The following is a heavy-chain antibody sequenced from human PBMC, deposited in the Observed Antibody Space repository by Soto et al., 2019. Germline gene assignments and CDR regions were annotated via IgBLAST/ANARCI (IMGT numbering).Heavy chain of an antibody. J-gene: IGHJ4*02. CDR1: GFTFSTDC. CDR2: ISSDGSYK. V-gene: IGHV3-30-3*01. CDR3: ARELFQAAGPFDY. Sequence: PGGLLRLSAAASGFTFSTDCIQSVRRAPGKGLEWVAVISSDGSYKYYADSVKGRFTISRDNSKNTLYLQMNSLRAEDTAMYYCARELFQAAGPFDYWGQGTLVTVSS. D-gene: IGHD6-25*01.